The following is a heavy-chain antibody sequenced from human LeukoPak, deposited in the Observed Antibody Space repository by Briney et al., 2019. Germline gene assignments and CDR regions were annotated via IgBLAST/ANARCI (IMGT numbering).Heavy chain of an antibody. CDR2: VSSGSGTI. Sequence: GGSLRLSCAASGFSFRSFEMSWVRQAPGKGLECIAYVSSGSGTIYHADSVKGRFTISRDNANTSLYLQMNSLRAEDTAIYYCARSTELSDPYFYYGMDVWGQGTTVTVSS. CDR3: ARSTELSDPYFYYGMDV. V-gene: IGHV3-48*03. J-gene: IGHJ6*02. CDR1: GFSFRSFE. D-gene: IGHD1-26*01.